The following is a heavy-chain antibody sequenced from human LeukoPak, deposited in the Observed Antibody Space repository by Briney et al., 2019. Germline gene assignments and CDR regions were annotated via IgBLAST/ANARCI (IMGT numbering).Heavy chain of an antibody. D-gene: IGHD2-15*01. V-gene: IGHV3-23*01. CDR2: ISGSGAST. J-gene: IGHJ4*02. CDR1: GFTFRRQA. CDR3: AKDIVLLVACSPDY. Sequence: PGASLRLSWAASGFTFRRQAMRRVRQAPGKGLGWVSAISGSGASTYFSDSVKGRFTISREHSQDPLYLQRNSLRAEDTAVYYCAKDIVLLVACSPDYWGQGTRVSVSS.